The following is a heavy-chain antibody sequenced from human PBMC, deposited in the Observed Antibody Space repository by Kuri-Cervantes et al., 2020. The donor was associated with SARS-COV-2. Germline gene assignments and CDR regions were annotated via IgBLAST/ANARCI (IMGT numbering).Heavy chain of an antibody. Sequence: SETLSLTCTVSGGSISSGDYYWSWIRQPPGKGLEWIGYIYYSGGTYYNPSLKSRVTISVDTSKNQFSLKLSSVTAADTAVYYCARGGGSYPYYFDYWGQGTLVTVSS. V-gene: IGHV4-30-4*08. D-gene: IGHD1-26*01. CDR2: IYYSGGT. CDR3: ARGGGSYPYYFDY. J-gene: IGHJ4*02. CDR1: GGSISSGDYY.